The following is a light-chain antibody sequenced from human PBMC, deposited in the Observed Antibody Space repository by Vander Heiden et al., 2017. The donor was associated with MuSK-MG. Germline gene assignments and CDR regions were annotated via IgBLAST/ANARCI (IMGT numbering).Light chain of an antibody. Sequence: AIRMTQSPSSFSASTGDRVTITCRASQGISSYLAWYQQKPGKAPKLLIYAASTLQSGVPSRFSGSGSGTDFTLTISCLQYEDFATYYCQQYDSYPMYTFGQGTKLEIK. CDR1: QGISSY. CDR3: QQYDSYPMYT. V-gene: IGKV1-8*01. J-gene: IGKJ2*01. CDR2: AAS.